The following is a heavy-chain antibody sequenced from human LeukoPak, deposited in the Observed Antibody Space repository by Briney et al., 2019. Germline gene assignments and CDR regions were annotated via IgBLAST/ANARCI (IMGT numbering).Heavy chain of an antibody. J-gene: IGHJ4*02. Sequence: SETLSLTCAVYGGSFRGYYWSWIRQPPGKGLEWIGEINHSGSTNYNPSLKSRVTISVDTSTNQFSLKLSSVTAADTAVYYRARGLFYGSGSNYFDYWGQGTLVTVSS. CDR1: GGSFRGYY. V-gene: IGHV4-34*01. D-gene: IGHD3-10*01. CDR2: INHSGST. CDR3: ARGLFYGSGSNYFDY.